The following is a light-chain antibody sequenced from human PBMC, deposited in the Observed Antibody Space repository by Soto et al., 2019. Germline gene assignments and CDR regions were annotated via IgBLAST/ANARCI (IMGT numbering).Light chain of an antibody. CDR2: GAS. V-gene: IGKV3-20*01. CDR3: QQYGSSPYT. CDR1: QSVSSSY. J-gene: IGKJ2*01. Sequence: EIVLTQSPGTLSLSPGERATLSRRASQSVSSSYLAWYQQKPGQAPRLIIYGASDRATGIPARFSGSGSGTDFTLTISRLEPEDFAVYYCQQYGSSPYTFGQGTKLEIK.